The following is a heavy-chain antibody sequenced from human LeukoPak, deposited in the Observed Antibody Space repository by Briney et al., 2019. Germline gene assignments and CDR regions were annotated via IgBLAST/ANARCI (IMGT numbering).Heavy chain of an antibody. CDR3: TTRLSGSYYNDY. D-gene: IGHD1-26*01. CDR1: GFTFSNAW. J-gene: IGHJ4*02. CDR2: IKSKTDGGTT. V-gene: IGHV3-15*01. Sequence: GGSLRLSCAASGFTFSNAWMSWVRQGPGKGLVWVGRIKSKTDGGTTDYAAPVKGRFTISRDDSKNTLYLQMNSLKTEDTAVYYCTTRLSGSYYNDYWGQGTLVTVSS.